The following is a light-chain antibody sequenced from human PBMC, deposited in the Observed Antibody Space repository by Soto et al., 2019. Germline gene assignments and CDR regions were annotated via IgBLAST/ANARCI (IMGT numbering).Light chain of an antibody. Sequence: EIVLTQSPGTLSLSPGDRATLGCRASQTVSNNYLAWCQQKPGQAPRVIMYGASRRATGIPDRFSGGGSGTDFTLTISRLEPEDFAVYFCQQYAGPPTTFGQGTRLEIK. CDR3: QQYAGPPTT. CDR2: GAS. V-gene: IGKV3-20*01. CDR1: QTVSNNY. J-gene: IGKJ5*01.